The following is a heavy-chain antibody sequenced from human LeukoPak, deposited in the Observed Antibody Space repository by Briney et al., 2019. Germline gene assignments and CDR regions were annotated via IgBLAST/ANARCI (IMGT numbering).Heavy chain of an antibody. J-gene: IGHJ4*02. D-gene: IGHD3-22*01. Sequence: ASETLSLTCAVYGGSFSGYYWGWIRQPPGKGLEWIGSIYYSGSTYYNPSLKSRVTISVDTSKNQFSLKLSSVTAADTAVYYCAKQNYDSSGYYFGSPRYFDYWGQGTLVTVSS. CDR2: IYYSGST. CDR3: AKQNYDSSGYYFGSPRYFDY. V-gene: IGHV4-39*01. CDR1: GGSFSGYY.